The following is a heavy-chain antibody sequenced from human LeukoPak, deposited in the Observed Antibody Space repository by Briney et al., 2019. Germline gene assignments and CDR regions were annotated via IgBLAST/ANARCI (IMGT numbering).Heavy chain of an antibody. CDR2: IFDGGTP. Sequence: PGGSLRLSCAASGFTFDDYAMHWVRQAPGKGLEWVSVIFDGGTPYYADSVKGRFTISRDSFENRLYLQMNSLRAEDSAVYYCAKGPRGVIKAFDYWGQGILVTVSS. CDR1: GFTFDDYA. D-gene: IGHD3-10*01. J-gene: IGHJ4*02. V-gene: IGHV3-53*01. CDR3: AKGPRGVIKAFDY.